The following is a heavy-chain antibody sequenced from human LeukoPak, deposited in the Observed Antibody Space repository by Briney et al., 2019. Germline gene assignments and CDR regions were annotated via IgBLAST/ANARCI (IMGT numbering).Heavy chain of an antibody. Sequence: GASVKVSCKASGGTFSSYAISWVRQAPGQGLEWMGGIIPIFGTANYAQKFQGRVTITADESTSTAYMELSSLGSEDTAVYYCASTAGPSDSSSWYSAAYWGQGTLVTVSS. D-gene: IGHD6-13*01. CDR3: ASTAGPSDSSSWYSAAY. CDR2: IIPIFGTA. CDR1: GGTFSSYA. V-gene: IGHV1-69*01. J-gene: IGHJ4*02.